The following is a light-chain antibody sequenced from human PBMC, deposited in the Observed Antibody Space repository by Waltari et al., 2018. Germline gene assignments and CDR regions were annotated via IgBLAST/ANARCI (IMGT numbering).Light chain of an antibody. V-gene: IGLV2-14*01. J-gene: IGLJ2*01. Sequence: QSALTQPASGSGSPGQSITISCSGSTTDIGTYDYLPWYQQYPGKAPKLILYQVTIRPSGVSNRFSGSKSGNTASLTISGLQTDDEAIYYCSSYTDSTTVVFGGGTVVTVL. CDR2: QVT. CDR1: TTDIGTYDY. CDR3: SSYTDSTTVV.